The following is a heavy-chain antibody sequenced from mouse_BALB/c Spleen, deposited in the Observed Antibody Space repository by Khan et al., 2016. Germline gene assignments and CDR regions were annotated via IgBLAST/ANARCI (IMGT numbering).Heavy chain of an antibody. J-gene: IGHJ4*01. D-gene: IGHD1-1*01. CDR3: ASSTQSLYAMGY. V-gene: IGHV1S135*01. CDR1: GYSFTSYY. Sequence: VQLKESGPELMKPGASVKISCKASGYSFTSYYMHWVKQSHGKSLEWIGYIDPFNGGTSYNQKFKGKATLTVDKSSSTAYMHLSSLTSADSAVYYCASSTQSLYAMGYWNQGSSVTVSS. CDR2: IDPFNGGT.